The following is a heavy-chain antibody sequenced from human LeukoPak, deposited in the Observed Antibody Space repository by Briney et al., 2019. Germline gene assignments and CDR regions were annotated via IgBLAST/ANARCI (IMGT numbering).Heavy chain of an antibody. J-gene: IGHJ4*02. CDR3: ARGRYGSGTYYLDY. CDR2: IYSSGST. V-gene: IGHV4-4*07. Sequence: SETLSLTCTVSGGSISTYYWTWIRQPAGKGLEWIGRIYSSGSTNYNPSLKSRVTISVDTSKNQFSLKLSSVTAADTAVYYCARGRYGSGTYYLDYWGQGTLVTVSS. D-gene: IGHD3-10*01. CDR1: GGSISTYY.